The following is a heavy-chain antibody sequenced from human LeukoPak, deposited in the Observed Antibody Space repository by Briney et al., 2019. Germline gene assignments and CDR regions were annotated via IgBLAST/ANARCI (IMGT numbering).Heavy chain of an antibody. V-gene: IGHV4-59*01. J-gene: IGHJ6*02. CDR2: IYYSGST. CDR3: ARDGGGGAFAGYYGMDV. D-gene: IGHD2-21*01. Sequence: KASETLSLTCTVSGGSISSYYWSWIRQPPGKGLEWIGYIYYSGSTNYNPSLKSRVTISVDTSKNQFSLKLSSVTAADTAVYYCARDGGGGAFAGYYGMDVWGQGTTVTVSS. CDR1: GGSISSYY.